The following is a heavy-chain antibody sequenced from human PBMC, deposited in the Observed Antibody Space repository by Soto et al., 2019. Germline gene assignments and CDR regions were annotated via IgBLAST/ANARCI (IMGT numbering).Heavy chain of an antibody. V-gene: IGHV4-34*01. J-gene: IGHJ6*03. Sequence: SETLSLTCAVYGGSFSGYYWSWIRQPPGKGLEWIGEINHSGSTNYNPSLKSRVTISVGTSKNQFSLKLSSVTAADTAVYYCARGTTYCSSTSCYSPPNSPVKKPGRYYMDVWGKGTTVTVSS. CDR3: ARGTTYCSSTSCYSPPNSPVKKPGRYYMDV. CDR1: GGSFSGYY. D-gene: IGHD2-2*01. CDR2: INHSGST.